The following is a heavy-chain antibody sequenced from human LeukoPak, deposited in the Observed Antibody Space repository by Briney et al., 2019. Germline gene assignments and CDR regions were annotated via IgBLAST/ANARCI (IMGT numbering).Heavy chain of an antibody. CDR1: GFTFSNYW. Sequence: GGSLRLSCAASGFTFSNYWMHWVRQAPGKGLVWVSRINSDGINTSYADSVKGRFTISRDNAKNPLNLQMNSLRAEDTAVYYCARDLGQYYDTSDNWFDPWGQGTLVTVSS. J-gene: IGHJ5*02. CDR3: ARDLGQYYDTSDNWFDP. CDR2: INSDGINT. D-gene: IGHD3-22*01. V-gene: IGHV3-74*01.